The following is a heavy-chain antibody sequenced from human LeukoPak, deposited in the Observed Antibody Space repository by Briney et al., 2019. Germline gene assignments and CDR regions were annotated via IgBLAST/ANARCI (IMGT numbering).Heavy chain of an antibody. D-gene: IGHD3-22*01. J-gene: IGHJ4*02. CDR3: ARERGGYYDSSGYYRVYYFDY. CDR1: GFTFDDYG. CDR2: INWNGGST. V-gene: IGHV3-20*04. Sequence: GGSLRLSCAASGFTFDDYGMSWVRQAPGKGLEWVFGINWNGGSTGYADSVKGRFTISRDNAKNSLYLQMNSLRAEDTALYYCARERGGYYDSSGYYRVYYFDYWGQGTLVTVSS.